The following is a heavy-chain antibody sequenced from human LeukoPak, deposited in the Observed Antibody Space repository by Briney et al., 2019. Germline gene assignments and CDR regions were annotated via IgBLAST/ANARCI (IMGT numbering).Heavy chain of an antibody. D-gene: IGHD2-8*01. Sequence: GASVKVSCKASGYTFTSYGISWVRQAPGQGLEWMGWISAYNVNTNYAQKLQGRVTMTTDTSTSTAYMELRSLRSDDTAVYYCARDGYCTNGVCYDYYYYGMDVWGQGTTVTVSS. CDR3: ARDGYCTNGVCYDYYYYGMDV. CDR2: ISAYNVNT. J-gene: IGHJ6*02. CDR1: GYTFTSYG. V-gene: IGHV1-18*01.